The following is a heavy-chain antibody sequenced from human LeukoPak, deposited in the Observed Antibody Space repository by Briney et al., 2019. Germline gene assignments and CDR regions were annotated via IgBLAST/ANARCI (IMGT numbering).Heavy chain of an antibody. D-gene: IGHD5-18*01. CDR3: QRGYSYGSFDY. CDR2: IYHSGST. J-gene: IGHJ4*02. Sequence: SETLSLTCAVSGYSISSGYYWAWIRQPPGKGLEWIGSIYHSGSTYYNPSLKSRVTISVDTSKNQFSLKLSSVTAADTAVYYCQRGYSYGSFDYWGQGTLVTVSS. V-gene: IGHV4-38-2*01. CDR1: GYSISSGYY.